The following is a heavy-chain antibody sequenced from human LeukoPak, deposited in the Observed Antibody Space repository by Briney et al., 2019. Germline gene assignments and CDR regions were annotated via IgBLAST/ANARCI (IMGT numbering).Heavy chain of an antibody. J-gene: IGHJ3*02. CDR1: GFTFRSYG. D-gene: IGHD6-13*01. CDR2: ISGSGGST. V-gene: IGHV3-23*01. Sequence: GGTLRLSCAASGFTFRSYGMSWVRQAPGKGLEWVSSISGSGGSTYFADSVKGRFTISRDNSKNTLYLQMNSLRTEDTAVYYCAKGLHSSSWNDPFDIWGQGTMVTVSS. CDR3: AKGLHSSSWNDPFDI.